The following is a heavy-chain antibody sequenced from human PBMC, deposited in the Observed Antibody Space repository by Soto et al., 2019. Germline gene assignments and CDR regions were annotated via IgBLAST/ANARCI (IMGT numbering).Heavy chain of an antibody. D-gene: IGHD2-15*01. CDR1: GYTFMNYA. CDR2: ISPSTGNT. J-gene: IGHJ2*01. CDR3: ARCYCSVGSCYTCWHFDL. V-gene: IGHV1-18*01. Sequence: QVQLVQSGAEVKEPGASVKLSCQASGYTFMNYAISWVRQAPGQGLAWMGWISPSTGNTDQAQNFQGRVTMTLDTSTNTANMELRTLRSDDSAVYYCARCYCSVGSCYTCWHFDLWGRGTLVTVSS.